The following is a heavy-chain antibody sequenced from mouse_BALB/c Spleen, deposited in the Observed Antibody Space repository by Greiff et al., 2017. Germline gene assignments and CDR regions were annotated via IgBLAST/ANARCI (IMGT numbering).Heavy chain of an antibody. D-gene: IGHD2-4*01. CDR3: ARSSYDYDDAMDY. CDR1: GYSITSDYA. V-gene: IGHV3-2*02. CDR2: ISYSGST. J-gene: IGHJ4*01. Sequence: EVQRVESGPGLVKPSQSLSLTCTVTGYSITSDYAWNWIRQFPGNKLEWMGYISYSGSTSYNPSLKSRISITRDTSKNQFFLQLNSVTTEDTATYYCARSSYDYDDAMDYWGQGTSVTVSS.